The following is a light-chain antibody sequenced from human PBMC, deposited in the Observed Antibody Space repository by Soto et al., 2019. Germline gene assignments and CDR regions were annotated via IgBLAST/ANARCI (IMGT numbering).Light chain of an antibody. J-gene: IGKJ4*01. Sequence: DIRMTQSPSTLSASVGDRVTITCRASQSISGWLAWYQQKAGKAPKLLIYKTSNLESAVPSRFSGSGSGTAFTLTISSLHPDDFATYYCQQYNSYPLTFGGGTKVDIK. CDR1: QSISGW. V-gene: IGKV1-5*03. CDR3: QQYNSYPLT. CDR2: KTS.